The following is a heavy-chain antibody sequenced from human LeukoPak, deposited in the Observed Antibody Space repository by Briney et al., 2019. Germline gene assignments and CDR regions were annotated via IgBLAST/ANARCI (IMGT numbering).Heavy chain of an antibody. D-gene: IGHD2-21*01. Sequence: PGGSLRLSCAASGFTFSNYGMHWVRQAPGKGLEWVAVISYDGSNKYNADSVKGRFTISRDNSKNTRFLQMNSLRDDDTANYYCAKTMEVYCGGDRCPPSYWGQGTLVTVSS. J-gene: IGHJ4*02. V-gene: IGHV3-30*18. CDR3: AKTMEVYCGGDRCPPSY. CDR1: GFTFSNYG. CDR2: ISYDGSNK.